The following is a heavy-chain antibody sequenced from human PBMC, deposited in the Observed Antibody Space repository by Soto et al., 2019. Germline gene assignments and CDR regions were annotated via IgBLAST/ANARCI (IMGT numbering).Heavy chain of an antibody. Sequence: ASVKVSCKASGYTFTSYGISWVRQAPGQGLEWMGWISGHNGNTYYAQKLQGRVTMTADTSTSTAYMELRSLRSDDTAVYYCARDGSYDVLTAYYYSFDYWGQGALVTVSS. V-gene: IGHV1-18*01. CDR3: ARDGSYDVLTAYYYSFDY. J-gene: IGHJ4*02. D-gene: IGHD3-9*01. CDR1: GYTFTSYG. CDR2: ISGHNGNT.